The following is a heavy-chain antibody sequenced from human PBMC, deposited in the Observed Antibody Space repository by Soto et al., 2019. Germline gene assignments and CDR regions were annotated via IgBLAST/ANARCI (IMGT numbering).Heavy chain of an antibody. CDR2: TNEDGSIT. CDR3: TTGSTSTKNY. D-gene: IGHD6-6*01. Sequence: VGSLRLSCEVSGFIFSSYWMHWVRQVPGKGLVWVSRTNEDGSITNYADSVRGRFTISRDNAKNTLYLEMNSLRVEDTAVYYCTTGSTSTKNYWGQGTLVTVSS. J-gene: IGHJ4*02. V-gene: IGHV3-74*01. CDR1: GFIFSSYW.